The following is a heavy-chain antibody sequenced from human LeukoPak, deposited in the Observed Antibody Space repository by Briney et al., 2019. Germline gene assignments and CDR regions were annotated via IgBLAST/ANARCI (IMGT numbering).Heavy chain of an antibody. V-gene: IGHV1-2*02. J-gene: IGHJ3*02. CDR1: GYTFTGYY. D-gene: IGHD2-2*01. CDR3: ARLLDCSSASCTHDAFDI. CDR2: INPNSGGT. Sequence: ASVKVSCKASGYTFTGYYMHWVRQAPGQGLGWMGWINPNSGGTNYAQKFQGRVTMTRDTSISTAYMELSRLRSDDTAVYYCARLLDCSSASCTHDAFDIWGQGTMVTVSS.